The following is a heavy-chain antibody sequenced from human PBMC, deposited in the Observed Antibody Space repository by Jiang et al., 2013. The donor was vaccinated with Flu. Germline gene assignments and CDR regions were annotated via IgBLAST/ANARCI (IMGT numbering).Heavy chain of an antibody. D-gene: IGHD1-26*01. CDR3: ARAVMSIVGDAYYFDY. CDR1: GYTFTGYY. CDR2: INPNSGGT. V-gene: IGHV1-2*06. Sequence: GAEVKKPGASVKVSCKASGYTFTGYYMHWVRQAPGQGLEWMGRINPNSGGTNYAQKFQGRVTMTRDTSISTAYMELSRLRSDDTAVYYCARAVMSIVGDAYYFDYWGQGTLVTVSS. J-gene: IGHJ4*02.